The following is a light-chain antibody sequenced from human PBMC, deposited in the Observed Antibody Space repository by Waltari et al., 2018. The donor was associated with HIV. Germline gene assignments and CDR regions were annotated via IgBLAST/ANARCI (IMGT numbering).Light chain of an antibody. J-gene: IGLJ2*01. CDR2: EDY. CDR3: QSYDSTSVV. Sequence: NFMLTQPHSMSESPGKTVTISCTRSSGGIATNSVQWYQQRPGSAPTSVIYEDYQRPSGVPDRFSGSIDSSTNSASLTISGLKTEDEADYYCQSYDSTSVVFGGGTKLTVL. V-gene: IGLV6-57*03. CDR1: SGGIATNS.